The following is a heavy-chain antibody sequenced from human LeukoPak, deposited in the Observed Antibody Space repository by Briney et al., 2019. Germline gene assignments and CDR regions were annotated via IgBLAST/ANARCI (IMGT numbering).Heavy chain of an antibody. CDR1: GGSISSGDYY. J-gene: IGHJ6*02. CDR3: AREHDPGMDV. Sequence: SETLSLTCTVSGGSISSGDYYWSWIRQPPGKGLEWIGYIYYSGSTYYNPSLKSRVTISVDTSRNQFSLKLSSVAAADTAVYYCAREHDPGMDVWGQGTTVTVSS. V-gene: IGHV4-30-4*01. CDR2: IYYSGST.